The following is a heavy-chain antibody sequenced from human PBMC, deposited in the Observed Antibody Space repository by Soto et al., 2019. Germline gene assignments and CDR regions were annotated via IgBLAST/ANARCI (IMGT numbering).Heavy chain of an antibody. CDR2: ISSSSSYK. CDR1: GFTFSSYS. CDR3: XXXXXXXXXXXXXY. V-gene: IGHV3-21*01. J-gene: IGHJ4*02. Sequence: EVQLVESGGGLVKPGGSLRLSCAASGFTFSSYSMNWVRQAPGKGLEWVSSISSSSSYKYYADSVKGRLTISRDNAKNSMYLQMNSLRAEDTAVYXXXXXXXXXXXXXXXYXGQGTLVTVSS.